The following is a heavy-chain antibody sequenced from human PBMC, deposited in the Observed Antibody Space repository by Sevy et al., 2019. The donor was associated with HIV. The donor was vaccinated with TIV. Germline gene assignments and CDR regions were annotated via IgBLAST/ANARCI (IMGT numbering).Heavy chain of an antibody. CDR2: ISGSGGST. CDR3: AKGMIAPRPNTFDY. CDR1: GFTFSSYA. D-gene: IGHD6-6*01. Sequence: WGCLRLSCAASGFTFSSYAMSWVRQAPGKGLEWVSAISGSGGSTYYADSVKGRFTISRDNSKNTLYLQMNSLRVEDTAVYYCAKGMIAPRPNTFDYWGQGTLVLVSS. V-gene: IGHV3-23*01. J-gene: IGHJ4*02.